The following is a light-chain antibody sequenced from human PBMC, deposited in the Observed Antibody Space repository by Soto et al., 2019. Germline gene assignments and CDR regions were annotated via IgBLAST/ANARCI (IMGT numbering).Light chain of an antibody. CDR2: GAS. CDR1: QFVSSGH. Sequence: NVVTQFPGTLSLSPGERATVSCRASQFVSSGHLAWYQQKLGQAPRLLIYGASIRAPGIPDRFSGSGSGIDFTLTISGLEPEDFAVYYCQQYSTSPITFGQGTRLEIK. J-gene: IGKJ5*01. CDR3: QQYSTSPIT. V-gene: IGKV3-20*01.